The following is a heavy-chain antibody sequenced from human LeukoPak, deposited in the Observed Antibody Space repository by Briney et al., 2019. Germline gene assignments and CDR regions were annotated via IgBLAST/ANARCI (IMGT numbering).Heavy chain of an antibody. D-gene: IGHD3-16*01. V-gene: IGHV3-23*01. J-gene: IGHJ6*03. CDR3: AKMMGQRLYDYCMDV. CDR1: GFAFSNFA. Sequence: GGSLRLSCAASGFAFSNFAMSWVRQAPGKGLEWVSAMSGSGDGTYYADSVKGRFTISRDNSKNTLYLQMNSLRAEDTAVYYCAKMMGQRLYDYCMDVWGKGTTDTVSS. CDR2: MSGSGDGT.